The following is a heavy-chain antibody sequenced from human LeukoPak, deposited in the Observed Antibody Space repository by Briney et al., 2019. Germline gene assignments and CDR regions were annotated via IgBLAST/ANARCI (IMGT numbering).Heavy chain of an antibody. CDR1: GGSFSGYY. V-gene: IGHV4-34*01. CDR2: DNHSGST. J-gene: IGHJ6*04. D-gene: IGHD6-19*01. Sequence: SETLSLTCAVYGGSFSGYYWGWIRQPPGKGMERIGEDNHSGSTNYNPSLKSRVTISVDTSKNQSSLKLSSVTAADTAVYYCARDPLIAVAGTMNYYGMDVWGKGTTVTVSS. CDR3: ARDPLIAVAGTMNYYGMDV.